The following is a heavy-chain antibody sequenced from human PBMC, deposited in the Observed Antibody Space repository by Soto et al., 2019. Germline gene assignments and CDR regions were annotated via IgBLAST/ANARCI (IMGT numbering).Heavy chain of an antibody. V-gene: IGHV1-18*01. CDR1: GYTFSTYG. Sequence: QVQLVQSGAEVKKPGASVKVSCKASGYTFSTYGISWVRQAPGQGIEWMGWISVYNGNTKYAQKLQGRVTMTADTSTSTAYMELRSLRSDDTAVYYCARSPNYYYYMDVWGKGTTVTVSS. CDR3: ARSPNYYYYMDV. CDR2: ISVYNGNT. J-gene: IGHJ6*03.